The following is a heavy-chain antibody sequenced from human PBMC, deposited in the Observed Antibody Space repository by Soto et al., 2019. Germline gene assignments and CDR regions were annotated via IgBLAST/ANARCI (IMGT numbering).Heavy chain of an antibody. CDR1: GYSIRSGYY. J-gene: IGHJ5*02. CDR2: IYHSGSA. CDR3: ARDRFVEWLHNWFDP. V-gene: IGHV4-38-2*02. D-gene: IGHD3-3*01. Sequence: PSEPLSLTCAVSGYSIRSGYYWGWVRQPPGKGLEWIGIIYHSGSAYYNPPLKSRVTTSVDTSKNQSALQLSTVIAADKAVLYCARDRFVEWLHNWFDPWGQGTLVTVSS.